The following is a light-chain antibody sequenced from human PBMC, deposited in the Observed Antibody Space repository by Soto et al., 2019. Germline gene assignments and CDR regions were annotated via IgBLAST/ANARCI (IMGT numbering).Light chain of an antibody. J-gene: IGKJ4*01. Sequence: DTQMTQSPSSLSASVGDRVTIACRASQSIINYLNWYQQKPGEAPKLLIYAASTLQSGVPSRFGGSGSGTDFTLSISSLQPEDFATYYCQQTYSTPLTFGGGTKVDIK. CDR1: QSIINY. CDR2: AAS. CDR3: QQTYSTPLT. V-gene: IGKV1-39*01.